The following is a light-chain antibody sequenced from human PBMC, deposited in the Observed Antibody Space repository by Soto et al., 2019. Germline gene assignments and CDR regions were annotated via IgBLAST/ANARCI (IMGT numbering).Light chain of an antibody. J-gene: IGKJ3*01. CDR2: AAS. V-gene: IGKV1-9*01. CDR3: QQLNSYPIT. Sequence: DIQLTQSPSFLSASVGDRVTITCRASQGINNYLGWYQQKPGKAPKLLIYAASTLQSGVPSRFSGSGSGTEITLTISSLQPEDFATYYCQQLNSYPITFGPGTKVDI. CDR1: QGINNY.